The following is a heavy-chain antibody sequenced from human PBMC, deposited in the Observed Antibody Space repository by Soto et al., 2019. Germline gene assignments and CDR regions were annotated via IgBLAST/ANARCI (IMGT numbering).Heavy chain of an antibody. Sequence: QVQLQESGPGLVRPSQTLSLTCTVSGGSISTDHYHWTWIRQTPGKGLEWIGYIHYSGSIHFNPSLQIRVSMSVDTSKILFSLKLSSVTAADTSVYFCAREDDGGDRDYYGLDVWGQGTTVTVSS. J-gene: IGHJ6*02. V-gene: IGHV4-30-4*01. CDR3: AREDDGGDRDYYGLDV. CDR2: IHYSGSI. D-gene: IGHD2-21*02. CDR1: GGSISTDHYH.